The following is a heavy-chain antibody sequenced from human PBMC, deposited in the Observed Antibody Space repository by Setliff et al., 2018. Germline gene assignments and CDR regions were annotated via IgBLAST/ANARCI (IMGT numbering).Heavy chain of an antibody. CDR1: GYTFTSYD. V-gene: IGHV1-46*01. CDR3: ARGLIVLPGPSGDMGYFDY. CDR2: INPSGGYT. D-gene: IGHD2-8*01. J-gene: IGHJ4*02. Sequence: GASVKVSCKASGYTFTSYDISWVRQAPGQGLEWMGMINPSGGYTIYAQKFQGRVTMTRDTSTSTVYLELSSLRSEDTAVYYCARGLIVLPGPSGDMGYFDYWGQGTLVTVSS.